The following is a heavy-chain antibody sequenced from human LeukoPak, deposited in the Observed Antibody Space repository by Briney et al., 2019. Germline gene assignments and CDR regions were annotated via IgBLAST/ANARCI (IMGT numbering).Heavy chain of an antibody. CDR2: INHRGST. D-gene: IGHD2-15*01. CDR3: ARGTVVAAISWFDP. J-gene: IGHJ5*02. Sequence: SETLSLTCGVYGGSFSGYYWSWIRQPPGKGPEWIGEINHRGSTNSNPSLKGRVIISVDTSKNQFSLRLTSVTAADTAVYYCARGTVVAAISWFDPWGQGTLVTVSS. CDR1: GGSFSGYY. V-gene: IGHV4-34*01.